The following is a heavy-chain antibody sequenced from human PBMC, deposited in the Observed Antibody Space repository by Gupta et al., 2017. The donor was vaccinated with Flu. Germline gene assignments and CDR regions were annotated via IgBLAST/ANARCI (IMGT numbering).Heavy chain of an antibody. CDR3: AGLRSPFSSGWY. J-gene: IGHJ4*02. CDR2: MYYGGRT. V-gene: IGHV4-39*01. D-gene: IGHD6-19*01. Sequence: GSIRHPPGKELEWFGRMYYGGRTHYNPALKSRVSISVDTSTNQISLKLSSVTAADTAMYDCAGLRSPFSSGWYCGQGTPVTVSS.